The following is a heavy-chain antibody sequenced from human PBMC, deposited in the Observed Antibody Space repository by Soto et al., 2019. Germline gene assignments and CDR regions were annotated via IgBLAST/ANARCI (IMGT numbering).Heavy chain of an antibody. J-gene: IGHJ6*02. Sequence: GESLKISCKGSGYSFTSYWIGWVRQMPGKGLEWMGIVYPDDSDTKYSPSFQGQVTISVDKYVSTAYLQWNSLKASDTAIYYCALRRGDFENGMDFWGQGTTVTVSS. CDR2: VYPDDSDT. V-gene: IGHV5-51*01. CDR3: ALRRGDFENGMDF. D-gene: IGHD4-17*01. CDR1: GYSFTSYW.